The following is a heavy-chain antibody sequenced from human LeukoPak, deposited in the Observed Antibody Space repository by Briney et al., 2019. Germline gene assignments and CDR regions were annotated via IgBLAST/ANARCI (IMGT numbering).Heavy chain of an antibody. J-gene: IGHJ4*02. CDR3: ARALTYYYGSGSSNY. CDR2: ISYDGSNK. Sequence: PGGSLRLSCAASGFTFSSYGMHWVRQAPGKGLEWVAVISYDGSNKYYADSVKGRFTISRDNSKNTLYLQMNSLRAEDTAVYYCARALTYYYGSGSSNYWGQGTLVTVSS. D-gene: IGHD3-10*01. CDR1: GFTFSSYG. V-gene: IGHV3-30*19.